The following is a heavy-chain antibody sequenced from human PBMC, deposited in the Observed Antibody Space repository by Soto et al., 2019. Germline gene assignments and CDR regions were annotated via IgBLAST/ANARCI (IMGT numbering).Heavy chain of an antibody. V-gene: IGHV3-11*01. CDR1: GIVFSDY. D-gene: IGHD3-16*01. CDR2: ISGSGRTI. Sequence: QVQLVESREGLVKPGGSLRLSCAASGIVFSDYMSWVRQAPGKGLEWLSYISGSGRTIYSADSVKGRFTISRDNATNSLYLQMNNVRTEDTAVYYCARLPFPWGWFDPWGQGTLVTVSS. CDR3: ARLPFPWGWFDP. J-gene: IGHJ5*02.